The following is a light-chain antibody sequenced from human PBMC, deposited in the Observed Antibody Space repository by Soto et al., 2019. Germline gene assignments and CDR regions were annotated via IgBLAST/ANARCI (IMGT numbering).Light chain of an antibody. Sequence: DIQMTQSPSSLSASVGDRVTITCRASQSISIFLNWYQYKPGKAPKLLIYAASSLQSAVPSRFSGSGSGTDFTLTISSLQREDCATYDSQHSFSTLLTFGGGTKVEFK. CDR1: QSISIF. CDR2: AAS. J-gene: IGKJ4*02. CDR3: QHSFSTLLT. V-gene: IGKV1-39*01.